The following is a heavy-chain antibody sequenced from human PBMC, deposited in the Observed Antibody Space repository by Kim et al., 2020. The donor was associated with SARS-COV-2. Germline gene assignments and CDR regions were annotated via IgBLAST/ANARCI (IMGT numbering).Heavy chain of an antibody. Sequence: GGSLRLSCAASGFFFKVFGMHWVRQAPGKGLEWVSFIPYDGFTQSYADSVKGRFTISRDNVNNTLFLQMDSLRGEDTAVYYCTKDRPHNSCWRYFD. J-gene: IGHJ4*03. CDR3: TKDRPHNSCWRYFD. CDR1: GFFFKVFG. CDR2: IPYDGFTQ. V-gene: IGHV3-30*02. D-gene: IGHD5-12*01.